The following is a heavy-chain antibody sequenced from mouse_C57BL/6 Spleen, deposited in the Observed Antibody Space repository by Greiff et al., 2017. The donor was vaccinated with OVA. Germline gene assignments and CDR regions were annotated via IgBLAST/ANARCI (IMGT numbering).Heavy chain of an antibody. CDR1: GYSITSGYY. D-gene: IGHD2-3*01. CDR3: ARVADGYYDAMDY. J-gene: IGHJ4*01. Sequence: EVQRVESGPGLVKPSQSLSLTCSVTGYSITSGYYWNWIRQFPGNKLEWMGYIRYDGSNNYNPSLKNRISITRDTSKNQFFLKLNSVTTEDTATYYCARVADGYYDAMDYWGQGTSVTVSS. V-gene: IGHV3-6*01. CDR2: IRYDGSN.